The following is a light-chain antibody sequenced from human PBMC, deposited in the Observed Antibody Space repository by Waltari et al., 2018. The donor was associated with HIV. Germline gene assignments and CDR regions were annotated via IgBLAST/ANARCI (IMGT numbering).Light chain of an antibody. Sequence: QSVLTQPPAVSAAPGQTVTISCSGSSSHIANNYVSWYQQLPGTAPKLLIYRKSRSSAGSPDRVSGSKSGTSATLAIAGLQTGDEADYYCGTWDTSLSAGVFGGGTKVTVL. CDR3: GTWDTSLSAGV. CDR1: SSHIANNY. CDR2: RKS. V-gene: IGLV1-51*01. J-gene: IGLJ2*01.